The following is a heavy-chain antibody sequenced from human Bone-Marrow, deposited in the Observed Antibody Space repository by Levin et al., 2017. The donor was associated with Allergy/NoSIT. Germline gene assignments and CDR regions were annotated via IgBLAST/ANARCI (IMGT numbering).Heavy chain of an antibody. V-gene: IGHV1-2*02. J-gene: IGHJ3*02. Sequence: ASVKVSCKASGYTFTDYYMNWVRQAPGQGLEWMGWINPNSGGTNYVQKFQGRVTMTRDTSISTAYMELSGLGSDDTAVDYCARDPEYYDTAFETWGQGTMVTVSS. CDR1: GYTFTDYY. CDR2: INPNSGGT. D-gene: IGHD3-22*01. CDR3: ARDPEYYDTAFET.